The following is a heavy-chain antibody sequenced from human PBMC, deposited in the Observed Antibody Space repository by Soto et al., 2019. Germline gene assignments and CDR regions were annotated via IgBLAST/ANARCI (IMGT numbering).Heavy chain of an antibody. D-gene: IGHD3-16*01. CDR3: AISQDRGGRTTFIY. CDR1: GFTFDDNA. Sequence: LRLSCAVSGFTFDDNAMHWVRQAPEKVLEWVSGINWKSDIGYADSVKGRFTISRDNAENSLYLQMNSLRAEDTALYYCAISQDRGGRTTFIYWGQGTQVTVSS. CDR2: INWKSDI. V-gene: IGHV3-9*01. J-gene: IGHJ4*02.